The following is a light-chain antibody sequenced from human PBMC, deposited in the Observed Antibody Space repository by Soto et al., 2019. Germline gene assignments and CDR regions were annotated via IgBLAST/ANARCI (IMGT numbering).Light chain of an antibody. Sequence: PGERATLSCRASQTVSSRYLTWYQQKSGQVPRLLIYGASSRATGIPDRFSGSGSGTDFTLTISRLEPEDFAVYYCQQYGSSGTFGQGTKVDIK. V-gene: IGKV3-20*01. CDR1: QTVSSRY. CDR2: GAS. CDR3: QQYGSSGT. J-gene: IGKJ1*01.